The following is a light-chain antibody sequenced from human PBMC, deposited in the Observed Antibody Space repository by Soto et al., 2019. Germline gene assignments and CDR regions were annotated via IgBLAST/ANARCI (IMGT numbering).Light chain of an antibody. CDR3: SSYTSISLYV. J-gene: IGLJ1*01. Sequence: QSVLTQPASVSGSPEQSIAISCTGTSSDVGGYSFVSWYQEHPGKAPKVMIYDVSNRPSGVSDRFSGSKSGNTASLTISGLQAEDEADYYCSSYTSISLYVFRTGTKVTVL. CDR2: DVS. V-gene: IGLV2-14*01. CDR1: SSDVGGYSF.